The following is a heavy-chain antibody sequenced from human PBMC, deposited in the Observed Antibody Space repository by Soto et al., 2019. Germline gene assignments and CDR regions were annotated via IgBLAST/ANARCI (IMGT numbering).Heavy chain of an antibody. CDR2: ISAYNGNT. J-gene: IGHJ4*02. CDR1: GYTFTSYG. V-gene: IGHV1-18*01. CDR3: ASGGIAAPSRYFHX. D-gene: IGHD6-13*01. Sequence: ASLKVSCNASGYTFTSYGISWVRQAPGQGLEWMGCISAYNGNTNYAHKLQGRVTMTTDTSTSTAYMELRSLRSYDTAVYYCASGGIAAPSRYFHXWGQGTLVTVSX.